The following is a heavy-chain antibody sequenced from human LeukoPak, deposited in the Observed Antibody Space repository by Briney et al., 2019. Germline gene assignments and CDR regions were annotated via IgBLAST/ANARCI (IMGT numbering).Heavy chain of an antibody. CDR2: ISSSGSTI. V-gene: IGHV3-11*01. J-gene: IGHJ4*02. D-gene: IGHD6-13*01. CDR1: GGSFSGYY. CDR3: ARTQELVLGLFDY. Sequence: LSLTCAVYGGSFSGYYMSWIRQAPGKGLEWVSYISSSGSTIYYADSVKGRFTISRDNAKNSLYLQMNSLRAEDTAVYYCARTQELVLGLFDYWGQGTLVTVSS.